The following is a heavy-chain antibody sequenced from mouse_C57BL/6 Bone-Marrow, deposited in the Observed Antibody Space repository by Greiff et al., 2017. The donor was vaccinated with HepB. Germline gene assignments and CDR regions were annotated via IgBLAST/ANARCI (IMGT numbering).Heavy chain of an antibody. J-gene: IGHJ3*01. V-gene: IGHV1-64*01. D-gene: IGHD1-1*01. CDR2: IHPNSGST. Sequence: QVQLQQPGAELVKPGASVKLSCKASGYTFTSYWMHWVKQRPGQGLEWIGMIHPNSGSTNYNEKFKSKATLTVDKSSSTAYMQLSSLTSEDSAVYYCAIEGPYYGRTWFAYWGQGTLVTVSA. CDR3: AIEGPYYGRTWFAY. CDR1: GYTFTSYW.